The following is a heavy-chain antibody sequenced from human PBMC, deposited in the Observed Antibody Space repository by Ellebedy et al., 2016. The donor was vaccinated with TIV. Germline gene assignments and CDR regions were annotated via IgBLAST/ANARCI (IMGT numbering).Heavy chain of an antibody. J-gene: IGHJ6*02. CDR1: GFAFSSYW. D-gene: IGHD5-18*01. Sequence: GESLKISCAASGFAFSSYWMGWVRQAPGKGLEWVANIKQDGSEKYYVDSVKGRFTISRDNAKNSLYLQMNSLRAEDTAVYYCAREGYSYGYYYYYGMDVWGQGTTVTVSS. CDR2: IKQDGSEK. V-gene: IGHV3-7*04. CDR3: AREGYSYGYYYYYGMDV.